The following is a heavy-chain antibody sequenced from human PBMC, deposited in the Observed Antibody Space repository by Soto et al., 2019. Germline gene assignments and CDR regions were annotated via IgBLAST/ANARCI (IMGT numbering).Heavy chain of an antibody. D-gene: IGHD2-2*01. V-gene: IGHV3-30*18. CDR3: VKDSLGGMTPVFMPGPD. J-gene: IGHJ4*02. CDR2: ISNDVRNI. CDR1: GLTFSTYG. Sequence: GGSLRLSCAASGLTFSTYGFHWVRQAPGKGLEWVAVISNDVRNIHYAESVKGRFTISRDNSKNTLYLQMNSLRPNDTAVYYCVKDSLGGMTPVFMPGPDWGQGTLVTVSS.